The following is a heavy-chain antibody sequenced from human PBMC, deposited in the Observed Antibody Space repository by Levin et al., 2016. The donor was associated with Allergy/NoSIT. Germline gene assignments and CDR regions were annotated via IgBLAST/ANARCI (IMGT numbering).Heavy chain of an antibody. CDR2: INPNSGAT. D-gene: IGHD1-1*01. CDR3: ARTRPGFIDAFDI. Sequence: ASVKVSCKASGYTFTGYYMHWVRQAPGQGLEWMGWINPNSGATNYAQKFQGRVTMTRDTSISTAYMELSRLRSDDTAVYYCARTRPGFIDAFDIWGQGTMVTVSS. CDR1: GYTFTGYY. J-gene: IGHJ3*02. V-gene: IGHV1-2*02.